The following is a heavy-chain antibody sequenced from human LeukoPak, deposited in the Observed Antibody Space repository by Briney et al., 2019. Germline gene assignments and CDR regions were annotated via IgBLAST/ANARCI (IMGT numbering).Heavy chain of an antibody. V-gene: IGHV1-2*02. CDR1: GYGFSDIY. Sequence: GASVKVSCKASGYGFSDIYFNWVRQAPGQGLEWMGWINPNSGARIYAQKFQGRVTMDTSSSTVYMELSSLTSDDTAVYYCATSTSVTHTRDPWGQGTLITVSS. J-gene: IGHJ5*02. D-gene: IGHD5/OR15-5a*01. CDR3: ATSTSVTHTRDP. CDR2: INPNSGAR.